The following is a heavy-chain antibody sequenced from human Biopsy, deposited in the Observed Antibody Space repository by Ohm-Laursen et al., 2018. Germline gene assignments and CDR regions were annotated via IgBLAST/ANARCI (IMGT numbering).Heavy chain of an antibody. CDR2: IKKKSNNDAT. D-gene: IGHD5-12*01. Sequence: GTLSLTCAASGFNLSAFALHWVRQASGRGLEWVGRIKKKSNNDATAYAESMKGRFSIFRDDSKSTSFLQMNSLKIEDTAVYFCTRSAGYGYDYWGQGILVTVSS. CDR1: GFNLSAFA. CDR3: TRSAGYGYDY. J-gene: IGHJ4*02. V-gene: IGHV3-73*01.